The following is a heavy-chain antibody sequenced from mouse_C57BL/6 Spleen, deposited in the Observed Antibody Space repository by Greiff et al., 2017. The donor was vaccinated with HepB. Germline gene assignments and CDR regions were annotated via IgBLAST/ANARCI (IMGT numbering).Heavy chain of an antibody. J-gene: IGHJ2*01. D-gene: IGHD4-1*01. Sequence: EVMLVESGGGLVKPGGSLKLSCAASGFTFSDYGMHWVRQAPEKGLEWVAYISSGSSTIYYAETVKGRITISKDNAKNTMFLQKTSLRSEDAAMYYCARGAAPNWVYYFDYWGQGTTLTVSS. CDR2: ISSGSSTI. CDR1: GFTFSDYG. V-gene: IGHV5-17*01. CDR3: ARGAAPNWVYYFDY.